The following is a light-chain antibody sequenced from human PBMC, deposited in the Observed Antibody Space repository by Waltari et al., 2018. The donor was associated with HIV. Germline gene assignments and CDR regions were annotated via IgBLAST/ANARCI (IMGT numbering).Light chain of an antibody. V-gene: IGKV3-20*01. CDR1: QSVSSNL. CDR3: QQYGTSPRA. CDR2: GAY. J-gene: IGKJ4*01. Sequence: EIVLTQSPGTLSLSPGERATLSCRATQSVSSNLLAWFQQKPGQAPRVLIHGAYKRATGIPDRFSGSVSGTDFTLTITRLEPEDSAVYYCQQYGTSPRAFGGGTKVEIK.